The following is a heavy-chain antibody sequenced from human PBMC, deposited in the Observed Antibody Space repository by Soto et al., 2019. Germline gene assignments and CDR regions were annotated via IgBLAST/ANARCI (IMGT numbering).Heavy chain of an antibody. Sequence: QVQLQESGPGLVKPSGTLSLTCAVSGGSISSSNWWSWVRQPPGKGLEWIGEIYHSGSTNYNPSLKSGVPISEDKPKNQFPLKLSFVPAADTAVYYCGGDSQSGGYFDLWGRGPLVTVSS. CDR1: GGSISSSNW. CDR3: GGDSQSGGYFDL. J-gene: IGHJ2*01. V-gene: IGHV4-4*02. CDR2: IYHSGST.